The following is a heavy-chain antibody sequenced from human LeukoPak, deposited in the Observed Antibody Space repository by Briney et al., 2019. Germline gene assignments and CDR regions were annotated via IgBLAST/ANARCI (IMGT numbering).Heavy chain of an antibody. CDR2: TYYRSKWYS. CDR1: GDSVSSNSTA. Sequence: SQTLSLTCAISGDSVSSNSTACNWIRQSPSRGLEWLGRTYYRSKWYSDYAVSVKSRITINPDTSRNQFSLQLNSVTPEDTAVYYCARGGQGDGYSADETFDIWGQGTMVTVSS. J-gene: IGHJ3*02. CDR3: ARGGQGDGYSADETFDI. D-gene: IGHD5-24*01. V-gene: IGHV6-1*01.